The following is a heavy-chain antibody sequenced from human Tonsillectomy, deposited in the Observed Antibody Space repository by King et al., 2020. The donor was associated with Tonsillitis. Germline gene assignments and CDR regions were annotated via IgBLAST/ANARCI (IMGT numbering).Heavy chain of an antibody. CDR2: IRGKANNYAT. CDR3: TRQVEFDHTDC. J-gene: IGHJ4*02. D-gene: IGHD3-9*01. Sequence: VQLVESGGGLVQPGGSLKLSCAASGFIFSGSAIHWVRQASGKGLEWVAHIRGKANNYATAYAASVKGRFTISRDDSKSTAYLQMNSLKAEDTAVYYCTRQVEFDHTDCWGQGTLVTVSS. CDR1: GFIFSGSA. V-gene: IGHV3-73*02.